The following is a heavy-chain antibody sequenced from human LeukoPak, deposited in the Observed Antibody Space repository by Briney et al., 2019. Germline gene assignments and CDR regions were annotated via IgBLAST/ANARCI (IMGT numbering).Heavy chain of an antibody. CDR2: IKGTTAAGAP. CDR3: ITGDYDFWSGFYSPNHYFDY. CDR1: GFPFSSYS. V-gene: IGHV3-15*01. J-gene: IGHJ4*02. D-gene: IGHD3-3*01. Sequence: GGSLRLSCAASGFPFSSYSMTWVRQAPGKGLEWVGRIKGTTAAGAPDYVASVKGRFTISRDDSKNTLFLQMNSLKTEDTAVYYCITGDYDFWSGFYSPNHYFDYWGQGTLVTVSS.